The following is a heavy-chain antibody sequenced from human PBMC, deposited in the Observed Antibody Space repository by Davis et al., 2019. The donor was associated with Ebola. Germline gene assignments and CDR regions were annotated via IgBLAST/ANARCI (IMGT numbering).Heavy chain of an antibody. CDR3: ATGGGYNYDY. V-gene: IGHV1-46*03. CDR2: IIPSGGST. Sequence: AALVKVSCKASGYTFTQFYMHWVRQAPGQGLEWMGFIIPSGGSTTYAQKFQGRVTMTRDTSTSTVYMELSSLRFEDTAVYFCATGGGYNYDYWGQGTLVSVSS. CDR1: GYTFTQFY. D-gene: IGHD5-24*01. J-gene: IGHJ4*02.